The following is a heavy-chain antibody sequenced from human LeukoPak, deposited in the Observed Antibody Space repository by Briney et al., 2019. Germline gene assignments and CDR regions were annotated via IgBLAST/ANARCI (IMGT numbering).Heavy chain of an antibody. CDR3: ARALVGDGASAY. V-gene: IGHV3-7*05. D-gene: IGHD4/OR15-4a*01. J-gene: IGHJ4*02. CDR1: GLTFSTYW. Sequence: GGSLRLSCAASGLTFSTYWMSWVRQAPGRGLELVANIKQDGSEKYYVDSVKGRFTISRDNAKNSLYLEMNSLRAEDTAVYYCARALVGDGASAYWGRGTLVTVS. CDR2: IKQDGSEK.